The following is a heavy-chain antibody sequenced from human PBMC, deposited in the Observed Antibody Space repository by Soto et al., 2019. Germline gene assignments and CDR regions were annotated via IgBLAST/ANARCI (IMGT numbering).Heavy chain of an antibody. J-gene: IGHJ4*02. D-gene: IGHD3-16*01. CDR2: MYHSGST. Sequence: LFXSWGVSGYSIISGYYWGWIRQPPGNGMECIGSMYHSGSTYYNPSLKSRVTISVDTSKNQIPLKLISVTAADTALYYCARDWGTGFYHFESWGPGTLGIVS. CDR1: GYSIISGYY. V-gene: IGHV4-38-2*02. CDR3: ARDWGTGFYHFES.